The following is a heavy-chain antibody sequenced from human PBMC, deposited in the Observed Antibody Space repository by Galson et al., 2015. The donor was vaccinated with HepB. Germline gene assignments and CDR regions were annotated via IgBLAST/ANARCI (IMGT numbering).Heavy chain of an antibody. J-gene: IGHJ4*02. CDR2: ISGRGGST. CDR1: GFTFRSYA. D-gene: IGHD3-9*01. CDR3: AKDRYDDTLTGYYTH. V-gene: IGHV3-23*01. Sequence: SLRLSCAASGFTFRSYAMSWVRQAPGKGLEWVSGISGRGGSTYYTDSVKGRSTISRDNSQNMLYLQMSSLRAEDKAVYYCAKDRYDDTLTGYYTHWGQGTLVTVSS.